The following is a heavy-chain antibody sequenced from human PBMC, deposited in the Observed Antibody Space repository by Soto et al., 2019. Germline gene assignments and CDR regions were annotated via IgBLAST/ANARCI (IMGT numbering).Heavy chain of an antibody. Sequence: QVQLVQSGAEVKKPGASVKVSCKASGYTFTSYGISWVRQAPGQGLEWMGWISAYNGNTNYAQKLQGRVTMTTDTSTSTAYMELRSLRFDDTAVYYCARDLQGYDFWSGYYSYYYYGMDVWGQGTTVTVSS. CDR3: ARDLQGYDFWSGYYSYYYYGMDV. CDR1: GYTFTSYG. CDR2: ISAYNGNT. D-gene: IGHD3-3*01. J-gene: IGHJ6*02. V-gene: IGHV1-18*01.